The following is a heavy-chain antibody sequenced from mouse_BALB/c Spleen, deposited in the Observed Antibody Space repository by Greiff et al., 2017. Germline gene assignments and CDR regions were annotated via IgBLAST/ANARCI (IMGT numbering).Heavy chain of an antibody. D-gene: IGHD2-14*01. CDR2: ISSGGSYT. V-gene: IGHV5-6-4*01. Sequence: EVQLVESGGGLVKPGGSLKLSCAASGFTFSSYTMSWVRQTPEKRLEWVATISSGGSYTYYPDSVKGRFTISRDNAKNTLYLQMSSLKSEDTAMYYCTRDYRYDVGFDYWGQGTTLTVSS. J-gene: IGHJ2*01. CDR3: TRDYRYDVGFDY. CDR1: GFTFSSYT.